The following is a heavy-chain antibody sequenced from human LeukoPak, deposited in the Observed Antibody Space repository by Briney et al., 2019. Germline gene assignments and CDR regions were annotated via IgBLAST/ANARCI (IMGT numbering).Heavy chain of an antibody. V-gene: IGHV3-23*01. CDR3: AKGFLEWLPYNWFDP. J-gene: IGHJ5*02. CDR1: GFTFSSYA. Sequence: GGSLRLSCAASGFTFSSYAMSWVRQAPGKGLEWVSGISASVGNTYYADSVKGRFTISRDNSKNTLYLQMNSLRAEDTAVYYCAKGFLEWLPYNWFDPWGQGTLVTVSS. CDR2: ISASVGNT. D-gene: IGHD3-3*01.